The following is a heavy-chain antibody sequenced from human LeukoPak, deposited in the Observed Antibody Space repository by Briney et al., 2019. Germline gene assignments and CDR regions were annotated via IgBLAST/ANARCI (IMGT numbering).Heavy chain of an antibody. V-gene: IGHV4-39*01. J-gene: IGHJ2*01. CDR2: IYYSGST. Sequence: SETLSLTRTVSGGSISSSSYYWGWIRQPPGKELEWIVSIYYSGSTSYNPSLKSRVTISVDTSKNQFSLKLSSVTAADTAVYYCARGVTLIVVVIHDWYLDLWGRGTVFTVSS. CDR1: GGSISSSSYY. D-gene: IGHD3-22*01. CDR3: ARGVTLIVVVIHDWYLDL.